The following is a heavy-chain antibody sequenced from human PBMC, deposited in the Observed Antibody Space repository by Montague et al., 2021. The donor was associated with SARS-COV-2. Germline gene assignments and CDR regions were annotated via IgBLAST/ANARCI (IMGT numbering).Heavy chain of an antibody. CDR1: GESFSGFF. CDR3: ARWDPQTLTVISLRGKSANDY. V-gene: IGHV4-34*01. J-gene: IGHJ4*02. Sequence: SETLSLTCAVYGESFSGFFWSWIRQPPGKGLEWIAEINDRGVTNYNYNPSLGSRVTISADTSKNQFSLKLRSVTAADTAVYYCARWDPQTLTVISLRGKSANDYWGQGTLVPVSS. D-gene: IGHD4-11*01. CDR2: INDRGVTNY.